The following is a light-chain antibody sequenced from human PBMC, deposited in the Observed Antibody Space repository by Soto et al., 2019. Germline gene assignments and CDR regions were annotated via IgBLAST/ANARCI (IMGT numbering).Light chain of an antibody. J-gene: IGLJ1*01. CDR2: STN. Sequence: QTVVTQEQSFSVSPGGTVTLTCGLSSGSVSTSYYPSWYQQTPGQAPRTLIYSTNTRSSGVPDRFSGSILGNKAALTITGAQADDESVYYCVLYMGSGIHYVFGTGTKVTVL. CDR1: SGSVSTSYY. V-gene: IGLV8-61*01. CDR3: VLYMGSGIHYV.